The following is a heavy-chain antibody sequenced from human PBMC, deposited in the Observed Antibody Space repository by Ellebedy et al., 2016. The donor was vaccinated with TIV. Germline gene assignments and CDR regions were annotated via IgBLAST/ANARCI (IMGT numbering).Heavy chain of an antibody. V-gene: IGHV3-30*19. CDR3: ARVVTSYGMDI. CDR2: ISYDGNEK. CDR1: GFTFGSYG. J-gene: IGHJ6*02. D-gene: IGHD2-21*01. Sequence: GESLKISXEASGFTFGSYGMHWVRQAPGKGLEWVALISYDGNEKFYADSVKGRFTISRDKSKNTVYLQMNSLRTDDTAVYSCARVVTSYGMDIWGQGTTVTVSS.